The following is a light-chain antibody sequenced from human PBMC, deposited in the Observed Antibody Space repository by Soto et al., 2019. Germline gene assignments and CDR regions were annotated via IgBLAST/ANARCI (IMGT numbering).Light chain of an antibody. J-gene: IGKJ5*01. CDR3: QQYGSSPIT. CDR2: GAS. CDR1: QSVSSNL. Sequence: EIVSTQSPGTLSLSPGERATLSCRASQSVSSNLLAWYQQKPGQAPRLLIYGASSRATGIPDRFSGSGSGTDFTLTISRLEPEDFAVFYCQQYGSSPITFAQGTRLEIK. V-gene: IGKV3-20*01.